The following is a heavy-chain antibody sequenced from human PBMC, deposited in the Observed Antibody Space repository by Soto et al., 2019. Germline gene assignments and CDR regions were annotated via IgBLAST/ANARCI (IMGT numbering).Heavy chain of an antibody. J-gene: IGHJ6*02. Sequence: SLRLSCAASGFTFSSYAMSWVRQAPGKGLEWVSAISGSGGSTYYADSVKGRFTISRDNSKNTLYLQMNSLRAEDTAVYYCAKATYYDFWSGFAVPYYYYGMDVWGQGTTVTVSS. CDR1: GFTFSSYA. V-gene: IGHV3-23*01. CDR2: ISGSGGST. D-gene: IGHD3-3*01. CDR3: AKATYYDFWSGFAVPYYYYGMDV.